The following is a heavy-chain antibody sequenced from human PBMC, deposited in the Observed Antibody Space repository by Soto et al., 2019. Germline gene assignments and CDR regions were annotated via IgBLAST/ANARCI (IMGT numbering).Heavy chain of an antibody. D-gene: IGHD3-10*01. V-gene: IGHV1-3*01. CDR3: ASQPLVRGVFNWFDP. J-gene: IGHJ5*02. Sequence: ASVKVSCKASGYTFTSYGISWVRQAPGQRLEWMGWINAGNGNTKYSQKFQGRVTITRGTSASTAYMELSSLRSEDTAVYYCASQPLVRGVFNWFDPWGQGTLVTVSS. CDR2: INAGNGNT. CDR1: GYTFTSYG.